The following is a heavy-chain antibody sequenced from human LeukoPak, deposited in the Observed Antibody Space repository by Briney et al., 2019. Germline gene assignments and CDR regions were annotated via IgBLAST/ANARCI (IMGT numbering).Heavy chain of an antibody. D-gene: IGHD3-10*01. J-gene: IGHJ4*02. Sequence: ASVKVSCKASEYTFTSYDINWVRQATGQGLEWMGWINPDSGGTIYAQNFQGRVTMTRDTSISTAYMELSSLRSDDTAVYYCARDLGDTYGSVGDFDYWGQGTLVTVSS. CDR3: ARDLGDTYGSVGDFDY. CDR1: EYTFTSYD. V-gene: IGHV1-2*02. CDR2: INPDSGGT.